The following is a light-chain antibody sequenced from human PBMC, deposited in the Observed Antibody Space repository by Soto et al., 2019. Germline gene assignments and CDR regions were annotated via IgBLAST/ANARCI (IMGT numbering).Light chain of an antibody. CDR2: GAS. J-gene: IGKJ5*01. CDR3: QQYNNWPPIT. CDR1: QSVSSN. V-gene: IGKV3-15*01. Sequence: EIVMTQSPATMSVSPGERATLSCRASQSVSSNLAWYQQKPGQAPRLLIYGASTRATGIPARSSGSGSGTDFTLTISSLQSEDFAVYYCQQYNNWPPITFGQGTRLEIK.